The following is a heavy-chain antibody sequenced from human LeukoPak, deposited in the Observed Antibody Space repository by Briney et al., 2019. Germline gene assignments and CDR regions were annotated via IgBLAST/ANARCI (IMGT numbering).Heavy chain of an antibody. J-gene: IGHJ6*02. CDR1: GGSISSTTYY. Sequence: PSETLSLTCIVSGGSISSTTYYWGWIRQPPGKRLEWIGSIYYSGNTYYNPSLKSRVTISIDTSKNQFSLKLSSVTAADTAVYYCARQTSILFTYGMDVWSQGTTVTVSS. V-gene: IGHV4-39*01. CDR3: ARQTSILFTYGMDV. D-gene: IGHD3-10*02. CDR2: IYYSGNT.